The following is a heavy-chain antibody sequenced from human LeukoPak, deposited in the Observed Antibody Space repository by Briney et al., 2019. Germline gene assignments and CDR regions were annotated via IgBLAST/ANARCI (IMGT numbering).Heavy chain of an antibody. Sequence: GGSLRLSCAASGFTFCSYGMHWVRQAPGKGLEWVAFIRYDGSNKYYADSVKGRFTISRDNSKNTLYLQMNSLRAEDTAVYYCAKERYGSGSYYPRIDYWGQGTLVTVSS. D-gene: IGHD3-10*01. J-gene: IGHJ4*02. CDR3: AKERYGSGSYYPRIDY. CDR1: GFTFCSYG. V-gene: IGHV3-30*02. CDR2: IRYDGSNK.